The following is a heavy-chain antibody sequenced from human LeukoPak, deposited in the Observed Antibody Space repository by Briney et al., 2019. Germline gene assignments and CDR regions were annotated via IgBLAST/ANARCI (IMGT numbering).Heavy chain of an antibody. J-gene: IGHJ6*03. D-gene: IGHD3-22*01. CDR1: GFTFSSNG. CDR2: ISSSSSYI. Sequence: GGSLRLSCAASGFTFSSNGMNWVRQAPGKGLEWVSSISSSSSYIYYADSVKGRFTISRDNAKNSLYLQMNSLRAEDTAVYYCARGPNYYDSSGYSFRNYYMDVWGKGTTVTVSS. CDR3: ARGPNYYDSSGYSFRNYYMDV. V-gene: IGHV3-21*01.